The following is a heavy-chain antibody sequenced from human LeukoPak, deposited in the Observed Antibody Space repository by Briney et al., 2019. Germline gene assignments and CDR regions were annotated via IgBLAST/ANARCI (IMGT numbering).Heavy chain of an antibody. J-gene: IGHJ4*02. CDR1: GFTFSDYY. CDR2: ISSSGSTI. V-gene: IGHV3-11*01. Sequence: EGSLRLSCAASGFTFSDYYMSWIRQAPGKGLEWVSYISSSGSTIYYADSVKGRFTISRDNAKNSLYLQMNSLRAEDTAVYYCARGVDYDILTGYPYYFDYWGQGTLVTVSS. D-gene: IGHD3-9*01. CDR3: ARGVDYDILTGYPYYFDY.